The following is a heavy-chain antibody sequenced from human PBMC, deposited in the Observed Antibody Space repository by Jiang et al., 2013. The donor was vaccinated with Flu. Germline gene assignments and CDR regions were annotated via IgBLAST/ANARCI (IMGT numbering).Heavy chain of an antibody. CDR2: IYPVDSDT. CDR1: GYSFSSYW. Sequence: GAEVKKPGESLKISCQGSGYSFSSYWIAWVRQMPGKGLEWMGIIYPVDSDTRYSPSFQGQVTISADKSISTAYLQWRSLKASDSAMYYCAKLGVVALRNWYFDLWGRGTLVTVSS. D-gene: IGHD2-21*01. V-gene: IGHV5-51*01. J-gene: IGHJ2*01. CDR3: AKLGVVALRNWYFDL.